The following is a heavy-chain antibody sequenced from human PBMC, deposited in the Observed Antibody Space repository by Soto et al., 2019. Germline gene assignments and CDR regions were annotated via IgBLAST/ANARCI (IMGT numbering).Heavy chain of an antibody. CDR2: IRPSGGST. V-gene: IGHV1-46*01. CDR1: GYTCTSYY. Sequence: ASVKVSCKASGYTCTSYYMHWVRQAPGQGLEWMGIIRPSGGSTTYAQKFQGRVTMTRDTSTSTVYMELRSLRSDDTAGYYCARGGTPIDYCGQGPLVTVSP. D-gene: IGHD3-16*01. CDR3: ARGGTPIDY. J-gene: IGHJ4*02.